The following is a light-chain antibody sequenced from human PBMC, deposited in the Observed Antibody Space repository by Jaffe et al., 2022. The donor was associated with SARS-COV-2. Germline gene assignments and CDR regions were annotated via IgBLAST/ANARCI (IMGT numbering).Light chain of an antibody. V-gene: IGKV3-15*01. CDR3: QQYNNWYT. J-gene: IGKJ2*01. CDR2: GAS. Sequence: EIVMTQSPVTLSVSPGERATLSCRASQSVSSNLAWYQQKPDQAPRLLIYGASTRATGIPARFSGSGSGTEFTLTISSLQSEDFAVYYCQQYNNWYTFGQGTKLEIK. CDR1: QSVSSN.